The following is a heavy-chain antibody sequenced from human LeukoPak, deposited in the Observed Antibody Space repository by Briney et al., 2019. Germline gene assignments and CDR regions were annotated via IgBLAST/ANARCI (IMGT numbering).Heavy chain of an antibody. CDR1: GYTFTGYY. Sequence: ASVKVSCKASGYTFTGYYMHWVRQAPGQGLEWMGWINPNSGSTSYAQKFQGRVTMTRDTSTSTVYMELSSLRSEDTAVYYCARGRDYDSSGYSYYYYYYYMDVWGKGTTVTISS. J-gene: IGHJ6*03. CDR2: INPNSGST. CDR3: ARGRDYDSSGYSYYYYYYYMDV. D-gene: IGHD3-22*01. V-gene: IGHV1-46*01.